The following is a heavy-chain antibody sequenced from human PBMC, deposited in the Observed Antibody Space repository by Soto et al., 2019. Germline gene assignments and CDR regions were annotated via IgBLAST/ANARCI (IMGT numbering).Heavy chain of an antibody. CDR2: ISNDGSNK. Sequence: PGGSLRLSCAASGFTFSSYAMHWVRQAPGKGLEWVAVISNDGSNKYYADSVKGRFTISRDNAKNSLYLQMNSLRAEDTAVYYCARRIYYYSCCDPYYGMDVWGQGTTVTGSS. CDR3: ARRIYYYSCCDPYYGMDV. V-gene: IGHV3-30-3*01. J-gene: IGHJ6*02. CDR1: GFTFSSYA. D-gene: IGHD3-22*01.